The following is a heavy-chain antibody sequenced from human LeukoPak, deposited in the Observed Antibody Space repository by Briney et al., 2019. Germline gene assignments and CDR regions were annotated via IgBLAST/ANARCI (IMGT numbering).Heavy chain of an antibody. J-gene: IGHJ4*02. CDR3: ASSGSYRFDY. CDR2: IWYDGSNE. Sequence: PGGSLRLSCAVSGFTFRNAGMNWVRQAPGKGLEWVAIIWYDGSNEYYGDSVKGRFIISRDDSRNTLYLQMNSLRAEDTAVYYCASSGSYRFDYWGQGTLVTVSS. D-gene: IGHD1-26*01. CDR1: GFTFRNAG. V-gene: IGHV3-33*01.